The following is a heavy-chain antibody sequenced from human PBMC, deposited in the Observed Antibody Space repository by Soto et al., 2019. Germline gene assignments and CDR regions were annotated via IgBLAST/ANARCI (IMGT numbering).Heavy chain of an antibody. Sequence: QVQLVESGGGVVQPGRSLRLSCAASGFTFSSYGMHWVRQAPGKGLEWVAVISYDGSNKYYADSVKGRFTIARDNSKNPLYLQMKSLRAEDTAVYYCAKDRGAQWLAKLLDYWGQGTLVTVSS. CDR3: AKDRGAQWLAKLLDY. D-gene: IGHD6-19*01. CDR2: ISYDGSNK. V-gene: IGHV3-30*18. CDR1: GFTFSSYG. J-gene: IGHJ4*02.